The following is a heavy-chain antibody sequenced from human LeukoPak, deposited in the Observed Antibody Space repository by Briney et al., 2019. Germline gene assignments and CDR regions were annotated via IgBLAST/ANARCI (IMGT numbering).Heavy chain of an antibody. V-gene: IGHV3-53*01. CDR3: AREGVPLEMATNHFDY. CDR1: GFTVSSNY. CDR2: IYSGGST. Sequence: GGSLRLSCAASGFTVSSNYMSWVRQAPGKGLEWVSVIYSGGSTYYADSVKGRFTISRDNSKNTLYLQMNSLRAEDTAVYYCAREGVPLEMATNHFDYWGQGTLVTVSS. J-gene: IGHJ4*02. D-gene: IGHD5-24*01.